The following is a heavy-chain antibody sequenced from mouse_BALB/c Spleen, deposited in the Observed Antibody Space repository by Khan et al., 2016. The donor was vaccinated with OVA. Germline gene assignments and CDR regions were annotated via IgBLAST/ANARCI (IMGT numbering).Heavy chain of an antibody. V-gene: IGHV1-87*01. CDR1: GYTFTSYW. CDR3: ARSGDYYGSTETAWFPY. D-gene: IGHD1-1*01. J-gene: IGHJ3*01. CDR2: IYPGNGDT. Sequence: QVQLQQSGAELAGPGASVKLSCKASGYTFTSYWMQWVKQRPGQGLQWIGAIYPGNGDTKYTQKFKGKATLTADKSSNTAYMELSSLASEDSAVYYCARSGDYYGSTETAWFPYWGQGTLVTVSA.